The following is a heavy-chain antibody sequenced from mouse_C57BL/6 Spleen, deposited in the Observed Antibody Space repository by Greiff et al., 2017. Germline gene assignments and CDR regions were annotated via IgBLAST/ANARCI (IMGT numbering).Heavy chain of an antibody. CDR2: IYPGDGDT. D-gene: IGHD1-1*01. J-gene: IGHJ2*01. Sequence: QVQLQQSGPELVKPGASVKISCKASGYAFSSSWMNWVKQRPGKGLEWIGRIYPGDGDTNYNGKFKGKATLTADKSSSTAYMQLSSLTSEDSAVYFCGLITTVVATRDWGQGTTLTVSS. CDR1: GYAFSSSW. CDR3: GLITTVVATRD. V-gene: IGHV1-82*01.